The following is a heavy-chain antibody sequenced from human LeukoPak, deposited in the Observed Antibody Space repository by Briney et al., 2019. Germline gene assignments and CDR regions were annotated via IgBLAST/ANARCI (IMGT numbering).Heavy chain of an antibody. D-gene: IGHD6-13*01. CDR2: IYFSGSA. CDR3: ATVGEQQLVLGYFQH. V-gene: IGHV4-59*01. Sequence: SETLSLTCTVSGGSISSYYWSWIRQPPGKGLEWIRYIYFSGSANYNSSLKSRVTFSADASKNQFSLRLSSVTAADTAVYYCATVGEQQLVLGYFQHWGQGTLVTVSS. J-gene: IGHJ1*01. CDR1: GGSISSYY.